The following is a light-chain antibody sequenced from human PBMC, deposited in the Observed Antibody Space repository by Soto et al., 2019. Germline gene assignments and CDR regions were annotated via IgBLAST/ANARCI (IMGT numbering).Light chain of an antibody. Sequence: SYELTQPSSVSVSPGQTARITCSGDVLAKKYARWFQQKPGQAPVLVIYKDSERPSGIPERFSGSSSGTTVTLTISGAQVDDEVDFYCYSAVDNNLVVFGGGTKLTVL. CDR3: YSAVDNNLVV. V-gene: IGLV3-27*01. J-gene: IGLJ2*01. CDR2: KDS. CDR1: VLAKKY.